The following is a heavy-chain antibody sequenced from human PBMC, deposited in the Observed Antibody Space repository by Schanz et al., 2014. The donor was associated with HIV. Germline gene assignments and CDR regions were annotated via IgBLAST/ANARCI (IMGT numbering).Heavy chain of an antibody. Sequence: QVQLVQSGAEVKKPGSSVKVACKAPGGTFSIYTISWVRQAPGQGLEWMGGIIPIYGAAHYAQKLQGRVSINADDATNTAYLELSRLSSDDTAVYYCARGTYSTPVQYYFYYGMDVWGLGTTVTVSS. CDR2: IIPIYGAA. CDR3: ARGTYSTPVQYYFYYGMDV. CDR1: GGTFSIYT. J-gene: IGHJ6*02. D-gene: IGHD2-15*01. V-gene: IGHV1-69*01.